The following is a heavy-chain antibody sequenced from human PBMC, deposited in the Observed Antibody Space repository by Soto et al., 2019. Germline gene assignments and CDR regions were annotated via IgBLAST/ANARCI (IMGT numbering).Heavy chain of an antibody. Sequence: QVQLVQSGAEVKTPGASVKVSCKTSGYTFTTYAIHWVRQAPGQRLEWMGWINAGNGDAKYSQRFQDRVTFTRDTAATTAYMEVSSLRSEDTAVYSCVAVDMGDFWGQGTLVTVSS. D-gene: IGHD5-12*01. CDR3: VAVDMGDF. CDR1: GYTFTTYA. J-gene: IGHJ4*02. CDR2: INAGNGDA. V-gene: IGHV1-3*01.